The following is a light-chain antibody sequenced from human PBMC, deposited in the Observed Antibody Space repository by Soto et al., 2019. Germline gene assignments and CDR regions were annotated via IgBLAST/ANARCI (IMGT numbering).Light chain of an antibody. Sequence: EIVMTQSPVTLSVSPGERATLSCRASQSVTSYLAWYQQKPGQAARLLIYGASTRATGIPARFSGSGSGTEFTLTISSLQSEDFAVYYCQQYNNWHFTFGPGTKVDIK. CDR3: QQYNNWHFT. V-gene: IGKV3-15*01. J-gene: IGKJ3*01. CDR2: GAS. CDR1: QSVTSY.